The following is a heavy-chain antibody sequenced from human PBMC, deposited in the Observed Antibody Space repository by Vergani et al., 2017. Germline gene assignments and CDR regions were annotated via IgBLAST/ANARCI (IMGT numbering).Heavy chain of an antibody. Sequence: EVQLVESGGVVVQPGGSLRLSCAASGFTFDDYSMHWVRQAPGKGLEWVSLISWDGGSTYYADSVKGRFTISRDNSKNTLYLQMNSLRAEDTAVYYCDATVGSYWGQGTLVTVSS. V-gene: IGHV3-43*01. J-gene: IGHJ4*02. CDR3: DATVGSY. CDR2: ISWDGGST. D-gene: IGHD4-23*01. CDR1: GFTFDDYS.